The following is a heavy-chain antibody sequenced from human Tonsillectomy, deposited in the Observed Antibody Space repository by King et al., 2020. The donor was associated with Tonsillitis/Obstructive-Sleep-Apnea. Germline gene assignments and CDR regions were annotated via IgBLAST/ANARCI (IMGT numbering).Heavy chain of an antibody. CDR3: TRECSGGRCQPWDY. CDR1: GYTFTSHG. Sequence: QLVQSGAEVKKPGDSVKVSCKASGYTFTSHGFSWVRQAPGQGLEWMGWINTYNGKTNYAQKLQDRVTMTTDTSTSTAYMEVRSLRSDGTAVYYCTRECSGGRCQPWDYWGQGTLVTVSS. V-gene: IGHV1-18*01. J-gene: IGHJ4*02. D-gene: IGHD2-15*01. CDR2: INTYNGKT.